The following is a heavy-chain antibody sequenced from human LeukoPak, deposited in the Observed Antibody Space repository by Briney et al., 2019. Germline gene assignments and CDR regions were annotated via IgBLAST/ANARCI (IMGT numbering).Heavy chain of an antibody. CDR3: ASNWNYARGYGMDV. Sequence: GGSLRLSCAASGFTFSSYWMNWVRQAPGKGLGWVADIKQDGSKKYYVDSVKGRFTISRDNAKNSLYLQMNSLRAEDTAVYYCASNWNYARGYGMDVWGQGTTVTVSS. CDR1: GFTFSSYW. J-gene: IGHJ6*02. CDR2: IKQDGSKK. D-gene: IGHD1-7*01. V-gene: IGHV3-7*03.